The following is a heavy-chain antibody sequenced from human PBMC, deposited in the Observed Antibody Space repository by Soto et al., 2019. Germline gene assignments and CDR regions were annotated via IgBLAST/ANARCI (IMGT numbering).Heavy chain of an antibody. Sequence: PSETLSLTCTVSGDSTTSNSYFWAWIRQPPGKGLEWIGSIYYSGSTYHNPSLKSRVTISVDRSNNQFSLKLTSVTAADTAVYYCARHFSVDPFDYWGQGALVTVSS. CDR1: GDSTTSNSYF. J-gene: IGHJ4*02. CDR2: IYYSGST. CDR3: ARHFSVDPFDY. V-gene: IGHV4-39*01. D-gene: IGHD3-9*01.